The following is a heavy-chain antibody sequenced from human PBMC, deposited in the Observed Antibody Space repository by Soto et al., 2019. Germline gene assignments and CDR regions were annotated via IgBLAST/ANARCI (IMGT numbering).Heavy chain of an antibody. CDR3: ARGGTGTTIDY. CDR1: GGSISSSRYY. Sequence: SETLSLTCSVSGGSISSSRYYWGWIRQPPGKGLEWIGNIYYSGSTDYNPSLKSRVTISVDTSKNQFSLKLTSVTAADTAVYYCARGGTGTTIDYWGQGTLVTVSS. J-gene: IGHJ4*02. CDR2: IYYSGST. V-gene: IGHV4-39*01. D-gene: IGHD1-1*01.